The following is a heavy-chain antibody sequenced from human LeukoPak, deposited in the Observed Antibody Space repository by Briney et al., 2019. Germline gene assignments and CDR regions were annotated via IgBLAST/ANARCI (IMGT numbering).Heavy chain of an antibody. CDR2: ISYDGSNK. Sequence: GRSLRLSCAASGFTFSSYGMHWVRQAPGKGLEWVAVISYDGSNKYYADSVKGRFTISRDNSKSTLYLQMNSLRAEDTAIYYCAKVANNFWSGLDYWGQGALVTVSS. J-gene: IGHJ4*02. CDR1: GFTFSSYG. V-gene: IGHV3-30*18. CDR3: AKVANNFWSGLDY. D-gene: IGHD3-3*01.